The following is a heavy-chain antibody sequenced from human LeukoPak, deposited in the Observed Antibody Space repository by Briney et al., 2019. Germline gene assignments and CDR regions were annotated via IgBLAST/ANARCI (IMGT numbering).Heavy chain of an antibody. CDR2: IRYAVSDK. CDR1: GFTFGNYG. D-gene: IGHD1-26*01. J-gene: IGHJ4*02. V-gene: IGHV3-30*02. Sequence: GGSLRLSCAASGFTFGNYGMHWVRQAPGKGLEWVAFIRYAVSDKYYADSVKCRFTISRDNSKNTLYLQMNSLRPEDTAVYFCSGSYSYWGQGTLVTVSS. CDR3: SGSYSY.